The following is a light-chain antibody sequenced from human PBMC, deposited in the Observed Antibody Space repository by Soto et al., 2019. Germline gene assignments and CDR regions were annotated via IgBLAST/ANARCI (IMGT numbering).Light chain of an antibody. Sequence: EIVLTQSPGTLSLSPGERATLSCRASQSVSSSYLAWYQQKPGQAPRLLIYGASSRATGIPDRFSGSGSGXXXXXXIXXXXXXXXAVYYCQQYGSSLFTFGPGTKVDIK. CDR2: GAS. J-gene: IGKJ3*01. CDR1: QSVSSSY. CDR3: QQYGSSLFT. V-gene: IGKV3-20*01.